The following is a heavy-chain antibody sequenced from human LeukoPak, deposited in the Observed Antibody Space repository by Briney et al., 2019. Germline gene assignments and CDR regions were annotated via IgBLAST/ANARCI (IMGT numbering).Heavy chain of an antibody. CDR1: GFTFDDYA. V-gene: IGHV3-9*01. D-gene: IGHD6-19*01. CDR3: AKSPPQGDSSGWHYFDY. CDR2: ISWNSGSI. Sequence: GGSLRLSCAASGFTFDDYAMHWVRQAPGKGLEWVSGISWNSGSIGYADSVKGRFTISRDNAKNSLYLRMNSLRAEDTALYYCAKSPPQGDSSGWHYFDYWGQGTLVTVSS. J-gene: IGHJ4*02.